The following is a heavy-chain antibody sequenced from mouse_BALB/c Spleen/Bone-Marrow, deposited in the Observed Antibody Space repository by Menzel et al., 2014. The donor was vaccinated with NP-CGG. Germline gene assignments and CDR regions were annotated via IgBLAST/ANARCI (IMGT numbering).Heavy chain of an antibody. V-gene: IGHV5-17*02. CDR3: ARKGAMITHYYAMDY. Sequence: EVKLMESGGGLVQPGGSRKLSCAASGFTFSSVGMHWVRQAPEKGLEWVAYISNGSSTIYYADTVKGRFTISRDNPKNTLFLQMTSLRSEDTAMYYCARKGAMITHYYAMDYWGQGTSVTVSS. J-gene: IGHJ4*01. D-gene: IGHD2-4*01. CDR2: ISNGSSTI. CDR1: GFTFSSVG.